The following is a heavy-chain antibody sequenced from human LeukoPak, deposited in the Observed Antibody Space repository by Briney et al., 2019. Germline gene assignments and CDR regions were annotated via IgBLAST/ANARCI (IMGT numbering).Heavy chain of an antibody. CDR3: ARGERWLLPPTDY. D-gene: IGHD5-24*01. Sequence: GGSLRLSCAASGFSFSSYEMNWVRQAPGKGLEWVSYISSSGSTKYYADSVKGRFTISRDNARNSLYLQMNSLRADDTAVYYCARGERWLLPPTDYWGQGTLVTVSS. CDR2: ISSSGSTK. CDR1: GFSFSSYE. J-gene: IGHJ4*02. V-gene: IGHV3-48*03.